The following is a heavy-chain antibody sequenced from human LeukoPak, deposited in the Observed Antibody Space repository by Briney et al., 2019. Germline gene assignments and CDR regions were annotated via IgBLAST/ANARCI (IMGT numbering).Heavy chain of an antibody. CDR3: ARQDDILTGFSP. CDR2: IYYSGST. V-gene: IGHV4-59*08. CDR1: GGSISNYY. J-gene: IGHJ5*02. Sequence: SETLSLTCTVSGGSISNYYWSWIRQPPGKGLEWIGYIYYSGSTNYNPSLKSRVTISVDTSKNQFSLKLSSVTAADTAVYCCARQDDILTGFSPWGQGTLVTVSS. D-gene: IGHD3-9*01.